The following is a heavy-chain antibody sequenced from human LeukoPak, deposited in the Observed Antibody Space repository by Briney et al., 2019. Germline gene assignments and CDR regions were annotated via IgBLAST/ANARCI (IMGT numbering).Heavy chain of an antibody. CDR1: GFTFSNYA. CDR3: ARADYDSSGDYYYYYMDV. J-gene: IGHJ6*03. CDR2: ISGSGGST. Sequence: GGSLRLSCAASGFTFSNYAMNWVRQAPGKGLEWVSGISGSGGSTYYADSVKGRFTISRDNSKNTLYLQMNSLRAEDTAVYYCARADYDSSGDYYYYYMDVWGKGTTVTISS. D-gene: IGHD3-22*01. V-gene: IGHV3-23*01.